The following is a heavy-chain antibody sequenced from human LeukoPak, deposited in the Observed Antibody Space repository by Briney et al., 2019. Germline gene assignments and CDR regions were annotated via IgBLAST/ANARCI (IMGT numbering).Heavy chain of an antibody. D-gene: IGHD6-6*01. CDR1: GYTFTGYY. CDR3: ARDQSTSFSSSYHFDY. Sequence: GASVKVSCKASGYTFTGYYMHWVRQAPGQGLEWMGWINPNSGGTNYAQKFRGRVTMTRDTSISTAYMELGSLGSDDTAVYYCARDQSTSFSSSYHFDYWGQGTLVTVSS. CDR2: INPNSGGT. V-gene: IGHV1-2*02. J-gene: IGHJ4*02.